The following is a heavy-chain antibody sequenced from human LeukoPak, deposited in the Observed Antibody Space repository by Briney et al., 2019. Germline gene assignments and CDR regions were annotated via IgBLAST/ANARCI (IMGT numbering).Heavy chain of an antibody. J-gene: IGHJ4*02. D-gene: IGHD1-26*01. Sequence: GGSLRLSCAASGFTFSGYALTWVRQAPGKGLEWVSTISGAGVSTYYADSVRGRFTISRDNSKNTPYLQMSSLRVDDTALYYCAIVGGSYAYWGQGTLVTVSS. CDR3: AIVGGSYAY. CDR2: ISGAGVST. V-gene: IGHV3-23*01. CDR1: GFTFSGYA.